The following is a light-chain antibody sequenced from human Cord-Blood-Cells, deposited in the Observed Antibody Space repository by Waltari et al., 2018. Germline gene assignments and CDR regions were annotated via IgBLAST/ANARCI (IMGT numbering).Light chain of an antibody. CDR3: SSYTSSSTLA. CDR2: DVS. CDR1: SSDVGGHNY. Sequence: QSALTQHASVSGSPGQSITIPCTGTSSDVGGHNYVSWYQQHPGKAPKLMIYDVSNRPSGVSNRFSGSKSGNTASLTISGLQAEDEADYYCSSYTSSSTLAFGGGTKLTVL. J-gene: IGLJ3*02. V-gene: IGLV2-14*01.